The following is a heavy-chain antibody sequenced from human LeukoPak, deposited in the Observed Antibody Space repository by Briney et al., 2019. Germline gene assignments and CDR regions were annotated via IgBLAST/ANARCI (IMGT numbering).Heavy chain of an antibody. J-gene: IGHJ4*02. CDR2: ISGSGGST. CDR1: QFTFSSYA. CDR3: AKNIGGNLDY. Sequence: GGSLRLSCAASQFTFSSYAMGWVRQAPGKGLEWVSAISGSGGSTYYADSVKGRFTISRDNSKNTLYLQMNSLRAEDTAVYYCAKNIGGNLDYWGQGTLVTVSS. V-gene: IGHV3-23*01. D-gene: IGHD2-15*01.